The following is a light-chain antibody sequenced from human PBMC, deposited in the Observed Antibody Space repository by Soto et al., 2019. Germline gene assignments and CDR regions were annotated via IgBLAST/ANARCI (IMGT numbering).Light chain of an antibody. V-gene: IGKV3-20*01. J-gene: IGKJ4*01. CDR2: GAS. CDR1: QSVSSSY. CDR3: QQFSSYPLT. Sequence: EIVLTQSPGTLSLSPGERATLSCRASQSVSSSYLAWYQQKPGQAPRXXIYGASSRATGIPDRFSGGGSGTDCTRTISRLEPEDFEVDYCQQFSSYPLTFGGGTKVDIK.